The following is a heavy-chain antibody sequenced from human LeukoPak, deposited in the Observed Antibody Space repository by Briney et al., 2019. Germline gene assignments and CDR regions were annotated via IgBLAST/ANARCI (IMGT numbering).Heavy chain of an antibody. V-gene: IGHV4-59*01. J-gene: IGHJ1*01. Sequence: PSETLSLTCTVSGGSISSYYWSWIRQPPRKGLEWIGYIYYSGSTNYNPSLKSRVTISVDTSKNQFSLKLSSVTAADTAVYYCARDLRGEGDTYFQHWGQGTLVTVSS. CDR1: GGSISSYY. CDR3: ARDLRGEGDTYFQH. CDR2: IYYSGST. D-gene: IGHD1-26*01.